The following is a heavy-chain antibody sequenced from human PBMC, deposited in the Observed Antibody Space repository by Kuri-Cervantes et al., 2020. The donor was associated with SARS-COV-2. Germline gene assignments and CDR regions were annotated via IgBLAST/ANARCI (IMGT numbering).Heavy chain of an antibody. J-gene: IGHJ4*02. CDR1: GGTFSSYA. CDR3: ATSDYSITYDY. CDR2: IIPIFGTA. D-gene: IGHD4-11*01. V-gene: IGHV1-69*13. Sequence: SVKVSCKASGGTFSSYAVSWVRQAPGQGLEWMGGIIPIFGTANYAQKFQGRVTITADESTSTAYMDLTSLRSEDTAVYYCATSDYSITYDYWGQGTLVTVSS.